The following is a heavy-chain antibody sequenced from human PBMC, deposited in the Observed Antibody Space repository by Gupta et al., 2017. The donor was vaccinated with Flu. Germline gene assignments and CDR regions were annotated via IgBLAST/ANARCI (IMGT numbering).Heavy chain of an antibody. D-gene: IGHD2-15*01. V-gene: IGHV1-69*01. Sequence: GREWMGGIIPVFGPTKYAQKFQGRVTSTADESTNTAYLELSSLRSEDTAVYYCARKGGGHCSGGTCYSFDYWGQGTLVTVSS. CDR2: IIPVFGPT. J-gene: IGHJ4*02. CDR3: ARKGGGHCSGGTCYSFDY.